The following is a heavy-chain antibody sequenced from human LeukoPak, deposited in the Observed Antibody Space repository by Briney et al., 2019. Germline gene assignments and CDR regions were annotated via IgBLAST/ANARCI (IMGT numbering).Heavy chain of an antibody. CDR1: GGSIRSYY. CDR3: ARGSGSYGF. V-gene: IGHV4-59*01. J-gene: IGHJ4*02. CDR2: FYYGGNT. Sequence: SETLSLTCTVSGGSIRSYYWGWIWQPPGKGLEWIGYFYYGGNTNYNPSLKSRVTISVDTSKNQFSLKLNSVTAADTAVYYCARGSGSYGFWGQGTLVTVSS. D-gene: IGHD1-26*01.